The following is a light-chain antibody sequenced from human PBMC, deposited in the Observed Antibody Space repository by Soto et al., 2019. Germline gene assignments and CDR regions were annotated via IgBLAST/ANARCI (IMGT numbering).Light chain of an antibody. J-gene: IGKJ4*01. V-gene: IGKV3-11*01. CDR1: QSVGTF. Sequence: EIVLTQSPATLSLSPGERATLSCRASQSVGTFLAWYQHKPGQAPRLLIYDASNRATGVPARFSSSGSGTDFTLTISSLVPEDFAVYDCEQRSNWPPALTFGGGTQGQIK. CDR2: DAS. CDR3: EQRSNWPPALT.